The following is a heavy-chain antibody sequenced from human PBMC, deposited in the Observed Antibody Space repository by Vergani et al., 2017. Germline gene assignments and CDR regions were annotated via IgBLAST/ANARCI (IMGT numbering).Heavy chain of an antibody. CDR1: GFTFSHYS. CDR3: ASSKDPGTFDY. CDR2: ISGNNDDV. D-gene: IGHD2-2*01. V-gene: IGHV3-21*01. Sequence: EVQMVESGGGPVKPGGSLRLSCVASGFTFSHYSMNWVRQAPGKGLEWVSSISGNNDDVYYADSVKGRFTISRDNAKNSLFLEMNSLRAEDTAVYYCASSKDPGTFDYWGQGTLVTVSS. J-gene: IGHJ4*02.